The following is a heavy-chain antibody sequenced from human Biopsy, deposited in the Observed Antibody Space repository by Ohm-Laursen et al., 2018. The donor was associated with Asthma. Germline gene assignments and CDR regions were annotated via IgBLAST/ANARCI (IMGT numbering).Heavy chain of an antibody. CDR1: GFTFSNYA. V-gene: IGHV3-30*01. D-gene: IGHD1-1*01. Sequence: SLRLSCAASGFTFSNYAMSWVRQAPGKGLEWVGVISKDASTQDYADSVKGRFTMARDNSKNTLDLQMNSLREEDTAVYYCVRDGTDDAFDIWGQGTVVSVSS. CDR2: ISKDASTQ. J-gene: IGHJ3*02. CDR3: VRDGTDDAFDI.